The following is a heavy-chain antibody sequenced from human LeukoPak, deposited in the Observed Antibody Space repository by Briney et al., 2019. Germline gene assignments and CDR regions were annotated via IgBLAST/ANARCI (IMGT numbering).Heavy chain of an antibody. D-gene: IGHD1-26*01. J-gene: IGHJ5*02. CDR2: LSSTGMT. V-gene: IGHV4-39*07. CDR1: GDSITGTRVH. CDR3: ASERGGSYYGNWFDP. Sequence: PPETLSLTCSVSGDSITGTRVHWVWIRQPPGKGPEWIGTLSSTGMTFHEPSLKSRVSMSLDTSKNQFSLKLSSVTAADTAVYYCASERGGSYYGNWFDPWGQGTLVTVSS.